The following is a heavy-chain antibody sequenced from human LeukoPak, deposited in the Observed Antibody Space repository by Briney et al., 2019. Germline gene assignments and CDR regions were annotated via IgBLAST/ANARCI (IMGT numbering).Heavy chain of an antibody. CDR3: GREDRIVLGNDAFDI. CDR2: ISDDGRTI. V-gene: IGHV3-74*01. D-gene: IGHD2-8*01. CDR1: GFTFSSYG. Sequence: GGTLRLSCAASGFTFSSYGMSWVRQAPGKGLVWVSRISDDGRTISYADSVKGRFTISRDNAKNTLSLQMNSLRGEDTAVYYCGREDRIVLGNDAFDIWGQGTMVTVSS. J-gene: IGHJ3*02.